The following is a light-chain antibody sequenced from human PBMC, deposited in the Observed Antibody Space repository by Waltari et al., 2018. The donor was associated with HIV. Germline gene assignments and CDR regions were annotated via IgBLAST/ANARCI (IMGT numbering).Light chain of an antibody. V-gene: IGLV2-14*03. CDR1: TCDVHYSNY. CDR2: DVT. Sequence: SALTQPASVAGSPGQSLTIPCTGTTCDVHYSNYHCWYQQHPGKAPKLMIYDVTHRPSGVSNRFSGSKSGNTASLTISGLQAEDEADYYCSSYTSSSWVFGGGTKLTVL. CDR3: SSYTSSSWV. J-gene: IGLJ3*02.